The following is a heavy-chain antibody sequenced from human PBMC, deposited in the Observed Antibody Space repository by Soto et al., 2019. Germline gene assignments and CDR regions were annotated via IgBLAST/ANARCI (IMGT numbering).Heavy chain of an antibody. CDR2: ITYDGSNK. CDR1: GFVISSYG. D-gene: IGHD1-1*01. CDR3: AKDPKATGTHY. J-gene: IGHJ4*02. Sequence: GGSLRLSFAASGFVISSYGMHWVRQAPGKGLEWVAVITYDGSNKYYADSVKGRFSISRDNSRNTLFLQMHSLRAEDTAVYYCAKDPKATGTHYWGRGTLVTVSS. V-gene: IGHV3-30*18.